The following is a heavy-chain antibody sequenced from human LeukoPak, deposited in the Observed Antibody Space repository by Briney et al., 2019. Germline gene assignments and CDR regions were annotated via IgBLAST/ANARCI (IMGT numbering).Heavy chain of an antibody. V-gene: IGHV1-18*01. Sequence: VASVTVSCKSSGYMFTSHGIHWLRQAPGQGLEWMGWISAQNGNTNYVQQFLGRVTMTRDTSASTAYMELRSLKSDDTAVYYCARESNGGYGFDYWGQGTLVTVAS. CDR1: GYMFTSHG. CDR3: ARESNGGYGFDY. D-gene: IGHD5-12*01. J-gene: IGHJ4*02. CDR2: ISAQNGNT.